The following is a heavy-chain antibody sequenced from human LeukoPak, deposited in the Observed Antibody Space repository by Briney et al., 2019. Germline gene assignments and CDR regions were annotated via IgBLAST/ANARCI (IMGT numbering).Heavy chain of an antibody. CDR3: ARSMTTVTAVYYYGMDV. D-gene: IGHD4-11*01. Sequence: SQTLSLTCTVSGGSISSGDNYWSWIRQSPGKGLEWLGYIYYSGSTYYNPSLKSRVTISVDTSKNQFSLKLSSVTAADTAVYYCARSMTTVTAVYYYGMDVWGQGTTVTVSS. J-gene: IGHJ6*02. CDR2: IYYSGST. V-gene: IGHV4-30-4*01. CDR1: GGSISSGDNY.